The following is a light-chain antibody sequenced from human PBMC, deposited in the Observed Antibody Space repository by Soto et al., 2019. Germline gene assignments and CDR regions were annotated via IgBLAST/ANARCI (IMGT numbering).Light chain of an antibody. J-gene: IGLJ3*02. CDR1: SSNIGTYY. Sequence: QAVVTQPPSASGTPGQRVTISCSGSSSNIGTYYVYWYQQLPGTAPNLLIYRNDQRPSGVPERFSGSKSGTSASLAISGLRSEDEADYDCAAWGDSRSGSSWMFGGGTKLTVL. CDR3: AAWGDSRSGSSWM. CDR2: RND. V-gene: IGLV1-47*01.